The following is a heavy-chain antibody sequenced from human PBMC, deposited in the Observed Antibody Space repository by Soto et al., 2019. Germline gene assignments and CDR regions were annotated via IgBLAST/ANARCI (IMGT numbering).Heavy chain of an antibody. Sequence: QVQLQESGQGLVKPSQTLSLTCTVSGGSIRNDNFYWSYLRQRPGKGLEWIGYISYSGYAAYHPSLESRVIISVNPSNNQFSLILNSVTAADTAVYYCARDLEGTGTGRGAFGIWCRGTLVTVSS. CDR1: GGSIRNDNFY. J-gene: IGHJ3*02. D-gene: IGHD3-3*01. V-gene: IGHV4-31*03. CDR3: ARDLEGTGTGRGAFGI. CDR2: ISYSGYA.